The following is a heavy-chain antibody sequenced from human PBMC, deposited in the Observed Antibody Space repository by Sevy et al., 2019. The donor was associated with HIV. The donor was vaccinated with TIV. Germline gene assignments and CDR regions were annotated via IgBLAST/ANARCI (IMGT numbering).Heavy chain of an antibody. D-gene: IGHD1-26*01. CDR3: ARDGIRRDYYHGMDV. CDR2: IYTSGRT. CDR1: GDSISSGNHW. V-gene: IGHV4-61*02. J-gene: IGHJ6*02. Sequence: SETLSLSCTVSGDSISSGNHWWSWIRQPAGKGLEWIGRIYTSGRTIYNPVLRSRVTMSVDTSTNQFFLNLNSVTAADTAVYYCARDGIRRDYYHGMDVWAKGPRSPSP.